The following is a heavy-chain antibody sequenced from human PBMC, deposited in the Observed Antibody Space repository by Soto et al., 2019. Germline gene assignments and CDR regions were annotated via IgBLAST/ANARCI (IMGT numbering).Heavy chain of an antibody. V-gene: IGHV3-48*01. CDR2: ISSSSSTI. D-gene: IGHD6-13*01. Sequence: GGSLRLSCAASGFTFSSYSMNWVRQAPGKGLEWVSYISSSSSTIYYADSVKGRFTISRDNAKNSLYLQMNSLRAEDTAVYYCARGRYSTAGVNWFDPWGQGTLVTVSS. CDR1: GFTFSSYS. CDR3: ARGRYSTAGVNWFDP. J-gene: IGHJ5*02.